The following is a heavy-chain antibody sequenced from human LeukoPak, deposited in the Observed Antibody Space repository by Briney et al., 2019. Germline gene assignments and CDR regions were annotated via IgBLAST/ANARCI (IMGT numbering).Heavy chain of an antibody. CDR1: GFTFTSSA. J-gene: IGHJ4*02. V-gene: IGHV1-58*01. CDR3: AAGSIAARLEDY. CDR2: IVVGSGNT. Sequence: SVKVSCKASGFTFTSSAVQWVRQARGQRLEWIGWIVVGSGNTNYAQKFQERVTITRDMSTSTAYMELSSLRSEDTAVYYCAAGSIAARLEDYWGQGTLVTVSS. D-gene: IGHD6-6*01.